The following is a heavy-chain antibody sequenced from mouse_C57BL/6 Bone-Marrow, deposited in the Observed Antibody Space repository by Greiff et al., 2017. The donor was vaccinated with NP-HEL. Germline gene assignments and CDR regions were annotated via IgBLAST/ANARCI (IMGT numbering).Heavy chain of an antibody. CDR3: FYYYGTLDY. CDR2: INPYNGGT. CDR1: GYTFTDYY. D-gene: IGHD1-1*01. V-gene: IGHV1-19*01. J-gene: IGHJ2*01. Sequence: EVQLQQSGPVLVKPGASVKMSCKASGYTFTDYYMNWVKQSHGKSLEWIGVINPYNGGTSYNQKFKGKATLTVDKSSSTAYMELNSLTSEDSAVYYCFYYYGTLDYWGQGTTLTVSS.